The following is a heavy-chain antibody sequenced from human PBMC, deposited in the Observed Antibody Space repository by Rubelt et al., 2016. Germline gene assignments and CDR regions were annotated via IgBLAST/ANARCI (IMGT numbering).Heavy chain of an antibody. D-gene: IGHD6-19*01. J-gene: IGHJ3*02. CDR1: GGSFSGYY. CDR3: ANGGSEWLMDAFDI. CDR2: LNHSGST. Sequence: QVQLQQWGAGLLKPSETLSLTCAVYGGSFSGYYWSWIRQPPGKGLEWIGELNHSGSTNYNPSLESRGTITIETAMDQYSLKVGSVTASYTAVDYWANGGSEWLMDAFDIWGQGTMVTVSS. V-gene: IGHV4-34*01.